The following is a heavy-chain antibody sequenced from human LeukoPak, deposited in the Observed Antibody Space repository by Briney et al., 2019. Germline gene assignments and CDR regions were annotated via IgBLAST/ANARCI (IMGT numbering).Heavy chain of an antibody. CDR1: GGSFSGYY. CDR3: ARDLPHSGYFDY. CDR2: IYYSGST. V-gene: IGHV4-34*01. Sequence: TSETLSLTCAVYGGSFSGYYWSWIRQPPGKGLEWIGSIYYSGSTYYNPSLKSRVTISVDTSKNQFSLKLSSVTAADTAVYYCARDLPHSGYFDYWGQGTLVTVSS. J-gene: IGHJ4*02.